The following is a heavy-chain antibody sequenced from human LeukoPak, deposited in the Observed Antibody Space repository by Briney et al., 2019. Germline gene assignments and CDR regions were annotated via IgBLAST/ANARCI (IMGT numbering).Heavy chain of an antibody. CDR1: GFTFSSYG. CDR2: ISGRDSNT. V-gene: IGHV3-23*01. D-gene: IGHD4-23*01. CDR3: AKRSDYGGSGNYFDF. J-gene: IGHJ4*02. Sequence: PGGSLRLSCAASGFTFSSYGMSWVGQAPGKGLEWVSTISGRDSNTYYADSVTGRFTISRDNSKNTLYLQMNSLRAEDTAVYYCAKRSDYGGSGNYFDFWGQGTPVTVSS.